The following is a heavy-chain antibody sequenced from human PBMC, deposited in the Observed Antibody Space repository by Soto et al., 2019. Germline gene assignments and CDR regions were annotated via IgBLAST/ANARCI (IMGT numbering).Heavy chain of an antibody. V-gene: IGHV3-74*01. CDR1: GFTFSSYL. CDR2: INSDGSST. J-gene: IGHJ4*02. CDR3: ALCSSSYEIDY. D-gene: IGHD6-13*01. Sequence: GGSPILWSGAFGFTFSSYLMHLIRHAPGKGLVWVSRINSDGSSTSYADSVKGRFTISRDNAKNTLYLQMNSLRAEDTAVYYCALCSSSYEIDYWGQGPLVTVSS.